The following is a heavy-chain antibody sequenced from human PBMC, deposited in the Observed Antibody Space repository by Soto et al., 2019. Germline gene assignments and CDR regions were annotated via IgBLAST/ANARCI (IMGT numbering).Heavy chain of an antibody. CDR3: ARRGYSYGYPSFFWFDP. V-gene: IGHV4-4*02. CDR2: IYHSGST. J-gene: IGHJ5*02. D-gene: IGHD5-18*01. CDR1: GGSISSSNW. Sequence: PSETLSLTCAVSGGSISSSNWWSWVRQPPGKGLEWIGEIYHSGSTNYNPSLKSRVTISVDKSKNQFSLKLSSVTAADTAVYYCARRGYSYGYPSFFWFDPWGQGTLVTAPQ.